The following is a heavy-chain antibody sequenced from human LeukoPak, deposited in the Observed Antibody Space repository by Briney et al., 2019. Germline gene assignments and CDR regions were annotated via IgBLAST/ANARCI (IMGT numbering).Heavy chain of an antibody. CDR2: INPNSGGT. CDR1: GYTFTGYY. J-gene: IGHJ6*03. V-gene: IGHV1-2*02. Sequence: GASVKVSCKASGYTFTGYYMHWVRQAPGQGLEWMGWINPNSGGTNYAQKFQGRVTMTRDTSISTAYMELSRLRSDDTAVYYCARNLRRSGSYYYYYYYYMDVWGKGTTVTVSS. D-gene: IGHD1-26*01. CDR3: ARNLRRSGSYYYYYYYYMDV.